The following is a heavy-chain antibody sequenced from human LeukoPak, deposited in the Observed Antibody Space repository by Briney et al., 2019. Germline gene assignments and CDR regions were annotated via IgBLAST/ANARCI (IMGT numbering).Heavy chain of an antibody. Sequence: ASVKVSCKASGYTFSSYGISWVRQAPGQGLGWMGWISPYNGNTNYAQNLQARVTTTTDTSTSTAYMELRSLRSDDTAVYYCARGGFSTTFDPWGQGTLVTVSS. D-gene: IGHD4-11*01. CDR1: GYTFSSYG. CDR3: ARGGFSTTFDP. J-gene: IGHJ5*02. V-gene: IGHV1-18*01. CDR2: ISPYNGNT.